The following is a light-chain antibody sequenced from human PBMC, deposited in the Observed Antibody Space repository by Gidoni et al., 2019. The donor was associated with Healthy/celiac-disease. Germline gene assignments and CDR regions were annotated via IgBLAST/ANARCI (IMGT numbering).Light chain of an antibody. CDR1: QNIRNF. J-gene: IGKJ3*01. V-gene: IGKV1-16*02. CDR3: QHYFSYPFP. Sequence: SQKTQSPSPLSASVGDRVTITWRASQNIRNFLAWFQQEPGKAPKSLIYEASSLQRGVPSKFSGSGSGTDFTFTISGLQPDDFATYYCQHYFSYPFPIGPGTKVELK. CDR2: EAS.